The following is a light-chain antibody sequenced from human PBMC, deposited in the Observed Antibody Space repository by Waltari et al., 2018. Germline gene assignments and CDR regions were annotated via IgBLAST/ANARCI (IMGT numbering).Light chain of an antibody. CDR2: RNN. Sequence: QSVLTQPPSASGTPGQRVTISCSGSSSNVGSNAVNWYQQPPGAPPKLLMFRNNPRPPGVPGRFSGSKSGPSASLAISGLQSEDEADYYCAAWDDSLNGPVFGGGTKLTVL. CDR3: AAWDDSLNGPV. V-gene: IGLV1-44*01. CDR1: SSNVGSNA. J-gene: IGLJ3*02.